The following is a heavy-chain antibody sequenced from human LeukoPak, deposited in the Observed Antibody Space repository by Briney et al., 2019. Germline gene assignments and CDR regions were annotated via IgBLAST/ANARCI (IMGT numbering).Heavy chain of an antibody. Sequence: ASVKVSCKASGYTFTSNYIHWVRQAPGQGLEWMGMIYPRDGSTSYAQKFQGRVTMTRDTSTSTVYMELSSLRSEDTAVYHCARAIAAAANFDYWGQGTLVTVSS. CDR1: GYTFTSNY. D-gene: IGHD6-13*01. CDR3: ARAIAAAANFDY. V-gene: IGHV1-46*01. CDR2: IYPRDGST. J-gene: IGHJ4*02.